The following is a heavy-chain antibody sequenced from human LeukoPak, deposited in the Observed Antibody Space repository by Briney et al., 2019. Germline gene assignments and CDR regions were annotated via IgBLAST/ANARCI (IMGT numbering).Heavy chain of an antibody. D-gene: IGHD3-22*01. V-gene: IGHV1-69*06. Sequence: ASVKVSCKASGGTFSSYAINWVRQAPGQGLEWMGGILPIFGTANYTQKFQGRVTITADKSTSTAYMELSSLKSEDTAVYYCARGRWVGGYWPIEYWGQGTLVTVSS. CDR1: GGTFSSYA. CDR3: ARGRWVGGYWPIEY. J-gene: IGHJ4*02. CDR2: ILPIFGTA.